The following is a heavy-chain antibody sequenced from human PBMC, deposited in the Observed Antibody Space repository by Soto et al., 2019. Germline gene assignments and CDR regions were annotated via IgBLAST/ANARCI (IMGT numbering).Heavy chain of an antibody. D-gene: IGHD3-16*02. J-gene: IGHJ6*02. CDR2: INPNTGGT. Sequence: QVQLVQSGAEVKKPGASVKVSCKASRYTFTDHYIQWVRQAPGQGLEWMGWINPNTGGTNFAQKFEGRVTLTRDTSFSTAYMELNRLTSDDTAVYFCARETTIVLVNGLDVWCQGTTVTVSS. CDR1: RYTFTDHY. CDR3: ARETTIVLVNGLDV. V-gene: IGHV1-2*02.